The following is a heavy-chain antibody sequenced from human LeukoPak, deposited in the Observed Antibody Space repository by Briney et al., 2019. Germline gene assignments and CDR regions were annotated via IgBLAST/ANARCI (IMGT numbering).Heavy chain of an antibody. CDR2: ISSSGSTI. Sequence: GGSLRLSCAASGFTFSSYEMNWVRQAPGKGLEWVSYISSSGSTIYYADSVKGRFTISRDNAKNSLYLQMNSLRAEDTAVYYCARDVVAATQTFSYGMDVWGQGTTVTVSS. CDR3: ARDVVAATQTFSYGMDV. CDR1: GFTFSSYE. J-gene: IGHJ6*02. D-gene: IGHD2-15*01. V-gene: IGHV3-48*03.